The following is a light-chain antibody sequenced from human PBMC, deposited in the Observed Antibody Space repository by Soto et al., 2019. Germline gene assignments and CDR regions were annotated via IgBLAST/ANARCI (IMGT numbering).Light chain of an antibody. Sequence: DIQMTQSPSSLSASVGDRVTITCRASQSISSYLNWYQQKPGKAPKLLIYAASSLQSGVPSRFSGSGSGTDFTFTISSLQPEDLAMYYCQHSYSSPLYTFGQGTKLEIK. CDR3: QHSYSSPLYT. V-gene: IGKV1-39*01. CDR2: AAS. J-gene: IGKJ2*01. CDR1: QSISSY.